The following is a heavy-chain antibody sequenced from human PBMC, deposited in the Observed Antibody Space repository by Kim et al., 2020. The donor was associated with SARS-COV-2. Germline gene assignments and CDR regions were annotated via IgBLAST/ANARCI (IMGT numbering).Heavy chain of an antibody. CDR3: ARSDSSGWSPRV. CDR2: INAGNGNT. J-gene: IGHJ4*02. CDR1: GYTFTSYA. V-gene: IGHV1-3*01. Sequence: ASVKVSCKASGYTFTSYAMHWVRQAPGQRLEWMGWINAGNGNTKYSQKFQGRVTITRDTSASTAYMELSSLRSEDTAVYYCARSDSSGWSPRVWGQGTLVTVSS. D-gene: IGHD6-19*01.